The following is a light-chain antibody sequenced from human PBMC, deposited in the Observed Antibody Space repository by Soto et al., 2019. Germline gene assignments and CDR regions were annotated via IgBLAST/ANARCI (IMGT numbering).Light chain of an antibody. J-gene: IGLJ2*01. CDR1: SSDVGGYNY. CDR2: DVN. CDR3: CSYAGSYTML. Sequence: QSALTQPRSVSGSPGQSVTISCTGTSSDVGGYNYVSWYQQHPGKAPKFIIYDVNKRPSGVPDRFSGSKSGTTASLTISGLQADDGADYYCCSYAGSYTMLFGGGTKLTVL. V-gene: IGLV2-11*01.